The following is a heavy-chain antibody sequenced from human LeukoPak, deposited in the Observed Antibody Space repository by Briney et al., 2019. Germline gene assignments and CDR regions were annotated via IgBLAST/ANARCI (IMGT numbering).Heavy chain of an antibody. V-gene: IGHV1-69*04. D-gene: IGHD3-3*01. CDR1: GGTFSSYA. Sequence: ASVKVSCKASGGTFSSYAISWVRQAPGQGLEWMGRIIPILGIANYAQKFQGRVTITADKSTSTAYMELSSLRSEDTAAYYCARGRFLEWSLFDYWGQGTLVTVSS. CDR3: ARGRFLEWSLFDY. CDR2: IIPILGIA. J-gene: IGHJ4*02.